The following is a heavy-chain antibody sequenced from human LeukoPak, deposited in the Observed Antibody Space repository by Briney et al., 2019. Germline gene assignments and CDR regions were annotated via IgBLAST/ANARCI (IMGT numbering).Heavy chain of an antibody. CDR2: ISGSGGST. J-gene: IGHJ6*03. D-gene: IGHD3-10*01. CDR3: AKDPWFGEPYYYMDV. CDR1: GFTFSTFA. V-gene: IGHV3-23*01. Sequence: GGSLRLSCVASGFTFSTFAMIWVRQPPGKGLEWVSAISGSGGSTYYADSVKGRFTISRDNSKNTLYLQMNSLRAEDTAVYYCAKDPWFGEPYYYMDVWGKGTTVTISS.